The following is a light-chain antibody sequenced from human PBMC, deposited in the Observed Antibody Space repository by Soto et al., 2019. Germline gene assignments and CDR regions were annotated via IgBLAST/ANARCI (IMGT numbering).Light chain of an antibody. J-gene: IGKJ1*01. CDR1: QDVDQW. V-gene: IGKV1-5*03. CDR2: KSS. Sequence: ILMSQSPSSLSASVGDTVTITCRASQDVDQWLAWYQQKPGKAPKLLIYKSSTLIGGVPTRFSAVGSGTEYSLSISGLQPEDVATYYCQPYASYWTFGQGTMVEIK. CDR3: QPYASYWT.